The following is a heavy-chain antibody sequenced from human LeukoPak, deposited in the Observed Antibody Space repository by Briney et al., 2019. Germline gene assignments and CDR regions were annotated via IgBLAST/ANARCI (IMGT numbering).Heavy chain of an antibody. CDR1: GGSISNYY. V-gene: IGHV4-4*07. CDR2: IHTSGST. D-gene: IGHD1-1*01. Sequence: PSETLSLTCTVSGGSISNYYWSWIRQPVGKGLEWIGRIHTSGSTNYNPSLKSRVTMSVDTSKNQFSLNLSSVTAADTAVYYCATELEPGPLWGQGTLVTVSS. J-gene: IGHJ4*02. CDR3: ATELEPGPL.